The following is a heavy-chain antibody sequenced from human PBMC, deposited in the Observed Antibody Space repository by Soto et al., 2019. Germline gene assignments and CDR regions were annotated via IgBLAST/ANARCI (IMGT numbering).Heavy chain of an antibody. CDR2: IYYTGRT. D-gene: IGHD3-22*01. J-gene: IGHJ4*02. V-gene: IGHV4-31*03. CDR3: ARGNPIFDSSGLGFDY. CDR1: GVSISSNSNY. Sequence: QVHLQESGPGLVKPSHTLSLTCTVSGVSISSNSNYWSWIRQYPGKGLEWIGDIYYTGRTNYNPSLHSRLSMSVDTSENQFSLKLSSLTAADTAVYFCARGNPIFDSSGLGFDYWGPGILVTVSS.